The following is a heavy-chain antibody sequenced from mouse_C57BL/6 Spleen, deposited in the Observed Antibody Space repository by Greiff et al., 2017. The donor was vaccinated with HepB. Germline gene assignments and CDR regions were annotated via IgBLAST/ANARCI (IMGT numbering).Heavy chain of an antibody. CDR1: GFTFSDYY. D-gene: IGHD2-4*01. J-gene: IGHJ2*01. CDR3: ARDYDLDY. Sequence: EVQVVESGGGLVQPGGSLKLSCAASGFTFSDYYMYWVRQTPEKRLEWVAYISNGGGSTYYPDTVKGRFTISRDNAKNTLYLQMSRLKSEDTAMYYCARDYDLDYWGQGTTLTVSS. V-gene: IGHV5-12*01. CDR2: ISNGGGST.